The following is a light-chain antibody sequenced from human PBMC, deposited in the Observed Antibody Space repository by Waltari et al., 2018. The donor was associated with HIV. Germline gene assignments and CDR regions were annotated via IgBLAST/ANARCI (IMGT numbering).Light chain of an antibody. CDR2: GNS. CDR3: QSYDSSLSGWV. CDR1: STNIGAGYE. J-gene: IGLJ3*02. V-gene: IGLV1-40*01. Sequence: QSVLTQPHSVSGAPGQRVTLSCTGSSTNIGAGYEVTWYQQLPGTAPKLLIHGNSNRPSGVPDRFSGSKSGTSASLAITGLQAEDEADYYCQSYDSSLSGWVFGGGTKLTVL.